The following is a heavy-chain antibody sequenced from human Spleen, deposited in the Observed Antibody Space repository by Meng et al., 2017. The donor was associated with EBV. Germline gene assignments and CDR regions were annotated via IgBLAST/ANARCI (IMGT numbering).Heavy chain of an antibody. CDR3: ARGPSLGGTAFDY. CDR2: ISPSGTTM. D-gene: IGHD1-26*01. J-gene: IGHJ4*02. V-gene: IGHV3-11*01. CDR1: GFTFSDYY. Sequence: QVQLVESGGGLVKPGGALRLSXAASGFTFSDYYMTWIRQAPGKGLEWVSYISPSGTTMYYADSVKGRFTVSRDNAKNSLYLQMNSLRADDTAVYYCARGPSLGGTAFDYWGQRILVTVSS.